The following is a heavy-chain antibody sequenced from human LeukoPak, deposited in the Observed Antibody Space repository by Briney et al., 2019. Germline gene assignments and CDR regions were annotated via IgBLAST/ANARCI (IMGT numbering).Heavy chain of an antibody. CDR2: MNPNSGNT. J-gene: IGHJ3*02. CDR1: GYTFTSYD. D-gene: IGHD3-22*01. CDR3: ARGYHPYYYDSSGYDAFDI. Sequence: ASVKVSCKASGYTFTSYDINWVRQATGQGLEWMGWMNPNSGNTGYAQKFQGRVTITRNTSISTAYMELSSLRSEDTAVYYCARGYHPYYYDSSGYDAFDIWGQGTMVTVSS. V-gene: IGHV1-8*03.